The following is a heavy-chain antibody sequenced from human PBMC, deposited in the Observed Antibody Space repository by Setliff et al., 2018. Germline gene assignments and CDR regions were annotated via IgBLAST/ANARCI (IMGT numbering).Heavy chain of an antibody. D-gene: IGHD2-2*01. CDR2: IKQDGSEK. CDR1: GFTFSNYW. CDR3: AKVPGATVVVPAAAWFDP. Sequence: LRLSCAASGFTFSNYWMSWVRQAPGKGLEWVANIKQDGSEKYYVDSVKGRFTISRDNAKNSLYLQMNSLRAEDTAVYYCAKVPGATVVVPAAAWFDPWGPGALVTVSS. J-gene: IGHJ5*02. V-gene: IGHV3-7*03.